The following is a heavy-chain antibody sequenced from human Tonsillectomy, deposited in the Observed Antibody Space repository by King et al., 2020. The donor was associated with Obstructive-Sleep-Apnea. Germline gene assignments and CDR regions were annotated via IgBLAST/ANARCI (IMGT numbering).Heavy chain of an antibody. CDR2: ISYDGNKK. J-gene: IGHJ4*02. CDR1: GFTFSSYS. D-gene: IGHD3-22*01. V-gene: IGHV3-30-3*01. CDR3: AYFDSSGYYSYFDY. Sequence: QLVQSGGGVVQPGRSLRLSCAASGFTFSSYSMHWVRQAPGKGLEWVALISYDGNKKYYADSVKGRFTISRDNSKGALVLQMNSLRADDTAVYYCAYFDSSGYYSYFDYWGQGTLVTVSS.